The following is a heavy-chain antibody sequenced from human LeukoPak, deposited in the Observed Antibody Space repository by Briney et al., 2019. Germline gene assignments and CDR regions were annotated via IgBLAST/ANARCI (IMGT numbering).Heavy chain of an antibody. CDR1: GGSFSGYY. D-gene: IGHD6-13*01. V-gene: IGHV4-34*01. CDR3: ARRKAGIAAAGYDY. Sequence: SETLSLTCAVYGGSFSGYYWSWIRQPPGKGLEWIGEINHSGSTNYNPSLKSRVTISVDTSKNQFSLKLSSVTAADTAVYYCARRKAGIAAAGYDYWGQGTLVTVSS. J-gene: IGHJ4*02. CDR2: INHSGST.